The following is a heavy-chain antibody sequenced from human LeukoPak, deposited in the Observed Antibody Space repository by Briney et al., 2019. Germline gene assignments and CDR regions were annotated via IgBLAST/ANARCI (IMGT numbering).Heavy chain of an antibody. V-gene: IGHV3-33*01. CDR2: IWNDGTNK. D-gene: IGHD5-18*01. CDR3: ARDVVDTAMSGHWFDP. CDR1: GFTFSSFG. J-gene: IGHJ5*02. Sequence: PGGSLRLSCAASGFTFSSFGMHWVRQAPGKGLEWVAVIWNDGTNKDYADCVKGRFTISRDNSKNTLYLQMNGLRAEDTAVYYCARDVVDTAMSGHWFDPWGQGTLVTVSS.